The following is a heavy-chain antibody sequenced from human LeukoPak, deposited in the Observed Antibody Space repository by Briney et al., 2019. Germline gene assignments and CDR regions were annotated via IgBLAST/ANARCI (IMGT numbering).Heavy chain of an antibody. V-gene: IGHV4-31*03. CDR1: GGSISSGGYY. D-gene: IGHD3-16*02. CDR2: IYYSGST. J-gene: IGHJ4*02. Sequence: PSETLSLTCTVSGGSISSGGYYWSWIRQHPGKGLEWIGYIYYSGSTYYNPSLKSRVTISVDTSKNQFSLKLSSVIAADTAVYYCARSGLRLGELSPNPFDYWGQGTLATVSS. CDR3: ARSGLRLGELSPNPFDY.